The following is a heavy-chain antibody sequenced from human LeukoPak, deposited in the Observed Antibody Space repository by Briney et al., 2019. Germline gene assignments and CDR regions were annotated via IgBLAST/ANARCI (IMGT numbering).Heavy chain of an antibody. CDR1: GYSFTSYW. CDR2: IYPGDSDT. J-gene: IGHJ4*02. D-gene: IGHD2-15*01. CDR3: ARHLYCSGGSCPNFDY. Sequence: GESLKISCKGSGYSFTSYWIGWVHQMPGKGLEWMGIIYPGDSDTRYSPSFQGQVTISADKSISTAYLQWSSLKASDTAMYYCARHLYCSGGSCPNFDYWGQGTLVTVSS. V-gene: IGHV5-51*07.